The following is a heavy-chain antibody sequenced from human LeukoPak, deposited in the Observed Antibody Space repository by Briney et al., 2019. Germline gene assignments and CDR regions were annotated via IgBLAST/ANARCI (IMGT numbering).Heavy chain of an antibody. V-gene: IGHV3-23*01. CDR2: ISGSGGST. Sequence: GGSLSLSCAASGFTFSSYAMSWVRQAPGKGLEWVSAISGSGGSTYYADSVKGRFTISRDNSKNTLYLQMNSLRAEDTAVYYCASYSGSYWYYFDYWGQGTLVTVSS. CDR3: ASYSGSYWYYFDY. J-gene: IGHJ4*02. D-gene: IGHD1-26*01. CDR1: GFTFSSYA.